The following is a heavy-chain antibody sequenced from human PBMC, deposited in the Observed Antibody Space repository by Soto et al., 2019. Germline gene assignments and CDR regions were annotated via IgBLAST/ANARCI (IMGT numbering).Heavy chain of an antibody. CDR1: GGSISSYY. CDR2: IYYSGST. D-gene: IGHD3-22*01. V-gene: IGHV4-59*01. J-gene: IGHJ4*02. CDR3: ARDVNYYDSSGLSGYFDY. Sequence: PSETLSLTCTVSGGSISSYYWSWIRQPPGKGLEWIGYIYYSGSTNYNPSLKSRVTISVDTSKNQFSLKLSSVTAADTAVYYCARDVNYYDSSGLSGYFDYWGQGTLVTVSS.